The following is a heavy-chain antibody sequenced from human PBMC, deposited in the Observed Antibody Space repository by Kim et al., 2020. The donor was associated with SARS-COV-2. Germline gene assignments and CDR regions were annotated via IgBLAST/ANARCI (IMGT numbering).Heavy chain of an antibody. V-gene: IGHV7-4-1*02. CDR2: INTDTESP. CDR1: GYTFTNHA. J-gene: IGHJ4*02. D-gene: IGHD3-16*02. CDR3: ARVVWGGYPYIDS. Sequence: ASVKVSCKASGYTFTNHAINWVRQAPGRGLEWMGWINTDTESPTYAPDFTGRFVFSLDTSVSTAYLQIRSLEAEDTALYYCARVVWGGYPYIDSWGQGTLVTVSS.